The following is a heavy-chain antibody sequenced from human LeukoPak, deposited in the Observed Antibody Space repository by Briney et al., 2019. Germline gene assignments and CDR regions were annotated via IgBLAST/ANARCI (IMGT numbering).Heavy chain of an antibody. CDR1: GGSFSGYY. V-gene: IGHV4-59*01. Sequence: PSETLSLTCAVYGGSFSGYYWSWIRQPPGKGLEWIGYIYYSGSTNYNPSLKSRVTISVDTSKNQFSLKLSSVTAADTAVYYCARFDSSGWYYFDYWGQGTLVTVSS. CDR2: IYYSGST. J-gene: IGHJ4*02. CDR3: ARFDSSGWYYFDY. D-gene: IGHD6-19*01.